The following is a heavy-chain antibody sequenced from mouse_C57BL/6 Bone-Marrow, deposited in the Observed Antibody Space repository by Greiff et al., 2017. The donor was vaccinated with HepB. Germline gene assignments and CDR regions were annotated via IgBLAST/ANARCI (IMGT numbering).Heavy chain of an antibody. CDR2: IYPSDSET. V-gene: IGHV1-61*01. Sequence: QVQLQQPGAELVRPGSSVKLSCKASGYTFTSYWMDWVKQRPGQGLEWIGNIYPSDSETHYNQKFKDKATLTVDKSSSTAYLQLSSLTSEDTAVYYCTTMGPSYAMDYWGQGTSVTVSS. J-gene: IGHJ4*01. CDR3: TTMGPSYAMDY. D-gene: IGHD2-1*01. CDR1: GYTFTSYW.